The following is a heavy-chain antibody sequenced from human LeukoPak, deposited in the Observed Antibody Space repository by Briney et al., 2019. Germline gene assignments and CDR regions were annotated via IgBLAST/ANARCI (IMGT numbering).Heavy chain of an antibody. D-gene: IGHD6-19*01. CDR3: ARGGLGSAVSGVDH. CDR2: ISAYNGNT. Sequence: ASVRVSCKASGFAFTTYGFSWVRQAPGEGREWMGWISAYNGNTNYAQKLQGRFTITTDTSTNTLYMELRSLRSDDTAVYYCARGGLGSAVSGVDHWGQGTLVTVSS. V-gene: IGHV1-18*01. CDR1: GFAFTTYG. J-gene: IGHJ4*02.